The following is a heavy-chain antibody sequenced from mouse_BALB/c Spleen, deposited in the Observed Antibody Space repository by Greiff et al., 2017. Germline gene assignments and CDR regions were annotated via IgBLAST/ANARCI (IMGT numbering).Heavy chain of an antibody. CDR2: IYPGNSDT. V-gene: IGHV1-5*01. CDR1: GYSFTSYW. Sequence: VHVKQSGTVLARPGASVKMSCKASGYSFTSYWMHWVKQRPGQGLEWIGAIYPGNSDTSYNQKFKGKAKLTAVTSASTAYMELSSLTNEDSAVYCCTRSYGNYAMDYWGQGTSVTVSS. J-gene: IGHJ4*01. D-gene: IGHD2-10*02. CDR3: TRSYGNYAMDY.